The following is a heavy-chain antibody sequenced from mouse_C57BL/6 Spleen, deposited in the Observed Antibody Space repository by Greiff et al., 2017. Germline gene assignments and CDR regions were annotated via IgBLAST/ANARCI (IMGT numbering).Heavy chain of an antibody. V-gene: IGHV1-53*01. D-gene: IGHD1-1*01. Sequence: QVQLQQPGTELVKPGASVKLSCKASGYTFTSYWMHWVKQRPGQGLEWIGNINPSNGGTNYNEKFKSKATLTVDKSSSTAYMQLSSLTSEDSAVYYCARYPYYYGSSYDAMDYWGQGTSVTVSS. CDR3: ARYPYYYGSSYDAMDY. CDR1: GYTFTSYW. CDR2: INPSNGGT. J-gene: IGHJ4*01.